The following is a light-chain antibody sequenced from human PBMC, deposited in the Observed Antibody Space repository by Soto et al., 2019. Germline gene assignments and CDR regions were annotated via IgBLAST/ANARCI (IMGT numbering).Light chain of an antibody. CDR3: QQSYATPWT. Sequence: DIPMTQSPSSLSASVGDRVTITCRASQNINTYLNWYQQKPGKAPKLLIYTASTLQGGVPSRFSGRGSGTEFTLTISSLQPEDFATYYCQQSYATPWTFGQGTRVEIK. J-gene: IGKJ1*01. CDR2: TAS. CDR1: QNINTY. V-gene: IGKV1-39*01.